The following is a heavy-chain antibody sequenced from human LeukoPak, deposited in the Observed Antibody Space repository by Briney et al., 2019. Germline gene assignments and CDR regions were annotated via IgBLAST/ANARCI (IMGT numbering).Heavy chain of an antibody. J-gene: IGHJ4*02. CDR3: ARHARRDYGGNDYYFDY. CDR2: MNPNSGNT. V-gene: IGHV1-8*01. CDR1: GYTFTSYD. D-gene: IGHD4-23*01. Sequence: ASVKVSCKASGYTFTSYDINWVRQATGQGLEWMGWMNPNSGNTGYAQKFQGRVTMTRNTSISTAYMELSSPRSEDTAVYYCARHARRDYGGNDYYFDYWGQGTLVTVSS.